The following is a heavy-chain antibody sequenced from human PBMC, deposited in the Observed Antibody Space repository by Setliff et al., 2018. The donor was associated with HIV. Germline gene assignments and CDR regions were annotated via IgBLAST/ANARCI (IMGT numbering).Heavy chain of an antibody. D-gene: IGHD5-12*01. Sequence: PSETLSLTCAVYGESFSDYSWNWIRQTPEKGLEWIGEISYGGSTYYNPSLKSRVTVPIDTSKNQFSLKLHSVTAADTAVYFCATLRWLRSKHSDYWGQGTLVTVSS. CDR2: ISYGGST. CDR3: ATLRWLRSKHSDY. CDR1: GESFSDYS. J-gene: IGHJ4*01. V-gene: IGHV4-34*01.